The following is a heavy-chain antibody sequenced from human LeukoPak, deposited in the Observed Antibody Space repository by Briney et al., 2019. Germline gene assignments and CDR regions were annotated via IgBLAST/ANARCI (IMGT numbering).Heavy chain of an antibody. V-gene: IGHV4-59*08. Sequence: PSETLSPTCTVSGGSISSYYWSWIRQPPGKGLEWIGYIYYRGSTNYNPSLKSRVTISVDTSKNQFSLKLSSVTAADTAVYYCARRAYCGGDCYGSGYWYFDLWGRGTLVTVSS. J-gene: IGHJ2*01. CDR3: ARRAYCGGDCYGSGYWYFDL. CDR1: GGSISSYY. CDR2: IYYRGST. D-gene: IGHD2-21*02.